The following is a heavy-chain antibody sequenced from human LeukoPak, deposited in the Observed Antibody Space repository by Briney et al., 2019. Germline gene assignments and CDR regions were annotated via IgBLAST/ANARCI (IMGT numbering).Heavy chain of an antibody. J-gene: IGHJ4*02. CDR1: GFTFSDYY. D-gene: IGHD6-19*01. Sequence: GGTLRLSCAASGFTFSDYYMSWIRQAPGKGLEWVSYISSSGSTIYYADSVKGRFTISRDNAKNSLYLQMNSLRAEDTAVYYCASMTAVAGLFDHWGQGTLVTVSS. CDR3: ASMTAVAGLFDH. CDR2: ISSSGSTI. V-gene: IGHV3-11*01.